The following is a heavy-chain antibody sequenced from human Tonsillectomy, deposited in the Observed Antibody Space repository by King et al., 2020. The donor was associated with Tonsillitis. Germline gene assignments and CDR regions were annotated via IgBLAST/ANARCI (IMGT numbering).Heavy chain of an antibody. Sequence: VQLVESGAEVKKPGESLKISCKGSGYSFTNFWIGWVRQMPGKGLEWMGIIYSGDSDTIYSPSFQGQVTISADKSITTAYLQWSSLKASDTAMYYCARKWGDDAFDIWGQGTMVTVSS. CDR1: GYSFTNFW. V-gene: IGHV5-51*01. D-gene: IGHD3-16*01. CDR2: IYSGDSDT. J-gene: IGHJ3*02. CDR3: ARKWGDDAFDI.